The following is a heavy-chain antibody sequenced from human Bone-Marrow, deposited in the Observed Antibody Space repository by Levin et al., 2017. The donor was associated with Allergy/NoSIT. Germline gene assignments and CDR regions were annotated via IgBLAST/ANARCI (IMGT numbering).Heavy chain of an antibody. V-gene: IGHV3-30*18. J-gene: IGHJ4*02. CDR1: GFTFSNYG. D-gene: IGHD2-21*02. CDR2: IFFDGFKE. CDR3: AKSYCGGDCPFPYYFDY. Sequence: GGSLRLSCAASGFTFSNYGMHWIRQTPGKGLEWVAVIFFDGFKEYYADSVKGRFTISRDNSKNTLHLQMNSLRPDDTAVYYCAKSYCGGDCPFPYYFDYWGQGTLVVVSS.